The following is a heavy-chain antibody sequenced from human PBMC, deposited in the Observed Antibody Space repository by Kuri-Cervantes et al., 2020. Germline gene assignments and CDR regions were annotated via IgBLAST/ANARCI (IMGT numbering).Heavy chain of an antibody. J-gene: IGHJ4*02. CDR3: ARGRLNYDSSGRRSAKIFDY. D-gene: IGHD3-22*01. V-gene: IGHV4-39*07. CDR1: GGSISSSSYY. CDR2: IYYSGST. Sequence: GSLRLSCTVSGGSISSSSYYWGWIRQPPGKGLEWIGSIYYSGSTYYNPSLKSRVTISVDTSKNQFSLKLSSVTAADTAVYYCARGRLNYDSSGRRSAKIFDYWGQGTLVTVSS.